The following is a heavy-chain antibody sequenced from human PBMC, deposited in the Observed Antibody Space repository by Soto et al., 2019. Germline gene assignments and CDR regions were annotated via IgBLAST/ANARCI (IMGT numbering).Heavy chain of an antibody. V-gene: IGHV4-59*08. CDR1: GGSISSYY. D-gene: IGHD3-3*01. CDR3: ARTPSGYYNLITYYYYYMDV. J-gene: IGHJ6*03. CDR2: IYYSGST. Sequence: QVQLRESGPGLVKPSETLSLTCTVSGGSISSYYWSWIRQPPGKGLEWIGYIYYSGSTNYNPSLKSRVTISVDTSKNQFSLKLSSVTAADTAVYYCARTPSGYYNLITYYYYYMDVWGKGTTVTVSS.